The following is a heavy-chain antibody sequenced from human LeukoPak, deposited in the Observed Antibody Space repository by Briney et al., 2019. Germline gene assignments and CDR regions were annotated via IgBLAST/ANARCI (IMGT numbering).Heavy chain of an antibody. Sequence: GASVKVSCKASGYTFTSYYLHWVRQAPGQGLEWMAIINPGGGSTSYAQKFQGIFTMTRDMSTSTVYMELSSLRSEDTAVYYCARDPGNWYFDLWGRGTLVTVSS. CDR2: INPGGGST. CDR3: ARDPGNWYFDL. D-gene: IGHD6-13*01. J-gene: IGHJ2*01. V-gene: IGHV1-46*01. CDR1: GYTFTSYY.